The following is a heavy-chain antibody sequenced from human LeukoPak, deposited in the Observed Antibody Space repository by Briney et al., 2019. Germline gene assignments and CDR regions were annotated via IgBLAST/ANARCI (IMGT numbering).Heavy chain of an antibody. CDR1: GFTFSSYS. D-gene: IGHD3-3*01. Sequence: GGSLRLSCAASGFTFSSYSMNWVRQAPGKGLEWVSYISSSSSTIYYADSVKGRFTISRDNAKNSLYLQMNSLRAEDTAVYYCASSPLQLRFLEWLLSGWGQGTLVTVSS. CDR2: ISSSSSTI. V-gene: IGHV3-48*01. J-gene: IGHJ4*02. CDR3: ASSPLQLRFLEWLLSG.